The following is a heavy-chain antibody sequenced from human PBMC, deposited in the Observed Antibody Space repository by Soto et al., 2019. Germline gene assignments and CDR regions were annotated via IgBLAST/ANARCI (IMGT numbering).Heavy chain of an antibody. D-gene: IGHD3-3*01. J-gene: IGHJ6*02. V-gene: IGHV3-23*01. CDR1: GFTFSSYA. CDR3: AKAVPDYDFWSGPNYGMDV. CDR2: ISGSGGST. Sequence: GGSLRLSCAASGFTFSSYAMSWVRQAPGKGLEWVSAISGSGGSTYYADSVKGRFTSSRDNSKNTLYLQMNSLRAEDTAVYYCAKAVPDYDFWSGPNYGMDVWGQGTTVTVSS.